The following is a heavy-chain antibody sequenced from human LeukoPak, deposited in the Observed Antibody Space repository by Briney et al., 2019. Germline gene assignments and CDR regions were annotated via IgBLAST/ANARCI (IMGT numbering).Heavy chain of an antibody. CDR2: IRSKAYGGTT. Sequence: GGSLRLSCTASGFTFGDYAMSWVRQAPGKGLEWVGFIRSKAYGGTTEYAASVKGRFTISRDDSKSIAYLQMNSLKTEDTAVYYCTRAATVEQRLVRGGYYMDVWGKGTTVTVSS. D-gene: IGHD6-19*01. J-gene: IGHJ6*03. CDR3: TRAATVEQRLVRGGYYMDV. V-gene: IGHV3-49*04. CDR1: GFTFGDYA.